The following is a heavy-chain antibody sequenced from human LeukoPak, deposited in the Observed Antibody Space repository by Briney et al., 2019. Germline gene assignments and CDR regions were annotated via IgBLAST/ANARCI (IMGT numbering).Heavy chain of an antibody. V-gene: IGHV1-69*13. Sequence: SVEVSCKASGGTFSSYAISWVRQAPGQGLEWMGGIIPIFGTANYAQKFQGRVTITADESTSTAYMELSSLRSEDTAVYYCARVGGTVTTWFDPWGQGTLVTVSS. D-gene: IGHD4-17*01. J-gene: IGHJ5*02. CDR1: GGTFSSYA. CDR2: IIPIFGTA. CDR3: ARVGGTVTTWFDP.